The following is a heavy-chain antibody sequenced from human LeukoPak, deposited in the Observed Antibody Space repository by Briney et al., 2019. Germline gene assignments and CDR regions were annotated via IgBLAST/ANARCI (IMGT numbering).Heavy chain of an antibody. CDR3: ARVPPVGYFDWLADY. Sequence: GGSLRLSCAASGFTVSSNYMSWVRQAPGKGLEWVSVIYSGGSTYYADSVKGRFTISRDNSKNTLYLQMNSLRAEDTAVYYCARVPPVGYFDWLADYWGQGTLVTVSS. CDR1: GFTVSSNY. J-gene: IGHJ4*02. CDR2: IYSGGST. D-gene: IGHD3-9*01. V-gene: IGHV3-53*01.